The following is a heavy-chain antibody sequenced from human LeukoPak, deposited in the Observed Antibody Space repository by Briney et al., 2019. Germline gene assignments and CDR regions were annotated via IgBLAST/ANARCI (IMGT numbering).Heavy chain of an antibody. J-gene: IGHJ4*02. D-gene: IGHD4-23*01. CDR1: GFTFSSYE. CDR3: AKDQTSLVTPGWDY. CDR2: ISSSGSTI. V-gene: IGHV3-48*03. Sequence: GGSLRLSCAASGFTFSSYEMNWVRQAPGKGLEWVSYISSSGSTIYYADSVKGRFTISRDNSKNTLYLQMNSLRAEDTAVYYCAKDQTSLVTPGWDYWGQGTLVTVSS.